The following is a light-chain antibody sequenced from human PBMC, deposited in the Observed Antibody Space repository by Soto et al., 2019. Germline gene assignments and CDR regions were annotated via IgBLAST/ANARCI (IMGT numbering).Light chain of an antibody. CDR1: SSNIGSNT. Sequence: QSVLTQPPSASGTPGQRVTISCSGSSSNIGSNTVNWYQQLPGTAPKLLIYSNDQRPSGVPDRFSGSKSGTSASLAISGLQSEDEADYYCAAWDDRQSAVVFGGGTKLTVL. V-gene: IGLV1-44*01. CDR2: SND. CDR3: AAWDDRQSAVV. J-gene: IGLJ2*01.